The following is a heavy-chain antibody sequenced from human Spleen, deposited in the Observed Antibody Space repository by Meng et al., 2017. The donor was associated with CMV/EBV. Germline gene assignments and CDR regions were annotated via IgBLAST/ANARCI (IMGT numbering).Heavy chain of an antibody. D-gene: IGHD1-26*01. CDR1: GFTVRSYW. J-gene: IGHJ4*02. V-gene: IGHV3-74*01. CDR3: ARGLEENLGWEMGF. Sequence: EVQLVEAGGGLVQPGGSLRLSCAVSGFTVRSYWMHWVRQAPGKGLEWVSRIDIDGRSTSYADSVKGRFTISRDTAKNTLYLEMNTLRVDDTAVYYCARGLEENLGWEMGFWGQGTLVTVSS. CDR2: IDIDGRST.